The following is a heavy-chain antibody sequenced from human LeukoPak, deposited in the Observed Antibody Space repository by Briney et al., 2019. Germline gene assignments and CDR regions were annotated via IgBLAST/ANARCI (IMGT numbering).Heavy chain of an antibody. D-gene: IGHD2-21*02. CDR1: GGSISSYY. CDR2: IYYSGST. Sequence: KPSETLSLTCTVSGGSISSYYWSWIRQPPGKGLEWIGYIYYSGSTNYNPSLKSGVTISVDTSKNQFSLKLSSVTAADTAVYYCARRRRKVTAPCDAFDIWGQGTMVTVSS. J-gene: IGHJ3*02. CDR3: ARRRRKVTAPCDAFDI. V-gene: IGHV4-59*08.